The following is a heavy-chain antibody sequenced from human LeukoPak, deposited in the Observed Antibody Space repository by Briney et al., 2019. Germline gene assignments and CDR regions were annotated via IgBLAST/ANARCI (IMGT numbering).Heavy chain of an antibody. V-gene: IGHV3-30*02. D-gene: IGHD3-3*01. J-gene: IGHJ5*02. CDR2: IRYDGSNK. CDR1: GFTFSSYS. CDR3: AKEAPNAYYDFWSGYYNGFGNWFDP. Sequence: GGSLRLSCAASGFTFSSYSMNWVRQAPGKGLEWVAFIRYDGSNKYYADSVKGRFTISRDNSKNTLYLQMNSLRAEDTAVYYCAKEAPNAYYDFWSGYYNGFGNWFDPWGQGTLVTVSS.